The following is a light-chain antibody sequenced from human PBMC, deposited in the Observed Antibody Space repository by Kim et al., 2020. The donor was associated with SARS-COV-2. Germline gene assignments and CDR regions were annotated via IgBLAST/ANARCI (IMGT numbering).Light chain of an antibody. Sequence: GQSITISCTGTSSDVGGYNYVSWYQQHPGKAPKLMIYYVSDRPSGVSNRFSGSKSGNTASLTISGLQPEDEAYYYCSSYTSSTTRIFGGGTQLTVL. CDR3: SSYTSSTTRI. J-gene: IGLJ2*01. V-gene: IGLV2-14*03. CDR1: SSDVGGYNY. CDR2: YVS.